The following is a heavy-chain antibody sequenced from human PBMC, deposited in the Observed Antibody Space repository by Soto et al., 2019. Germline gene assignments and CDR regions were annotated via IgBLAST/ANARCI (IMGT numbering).Heavy chain of an antibody. D-gene: IGHD3-10*01. CDR3: ARGNYYGSGSYYNFDY. CDR1: GGSVGSGTYS. V-gene: IGHV4-61*01. CDR2: IYYSGST. J-gene: IGHJ4*02. Sequence: QVQVQESGPGLVKPSETLSLTCTVSGGSVGSGTYSWSWIRQPPGKGLEWIGYIYYSGSTNYNPPLQSRVTIPXXTXKXPFSLKLSSVTAADTAVYYCARGNYYGSGSYYNFDYWGQGTLVTVSS.